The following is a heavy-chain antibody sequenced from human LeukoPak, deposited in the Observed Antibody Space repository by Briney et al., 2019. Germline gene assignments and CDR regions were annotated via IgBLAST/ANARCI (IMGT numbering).Heavy chain of an antibody. D-gene: IGHD3-22*01. CDR3: ARSLSYYDGIGYVEWFDP. V-gene: IGHV1-8*01. CDR2: VNPNSGNT. CDR1: GDTFTTDE. J-gene: IGHJ5*02. Sequence: ASLRVSCNASGDTFTTDEINWVRQAPGQGLEWMGRVNPNSGNTRYAHNFRGKITMTRDTSISTAYLELSSLKSEDTAVYYCARSLSYYDGIGYVEWFDPWGQGTLVIVSS.